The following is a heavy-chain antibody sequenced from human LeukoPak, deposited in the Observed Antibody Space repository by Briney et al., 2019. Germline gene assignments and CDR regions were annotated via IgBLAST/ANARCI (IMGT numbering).Heavy chain of an antibody. CDR2: ISSNGGSI. CDR1: GFTFSDYA. Sequence: GGSLRLSCAASGFTFSDYAMHWVRQAPGKELEYVSAISSNGGSIHYANSVKGRFTISRDNSKNTLYLQMNSLRAEDTAVYYCAKDSKIVGATFRSYHYMDVWGKGTAVTVSS. V-gene: IGHV3-64*01. CDR3: AKDSKIVGATFRSYHYMDV. D-gene: IGHD1-26*01. J-gene: IGHJ6*03.